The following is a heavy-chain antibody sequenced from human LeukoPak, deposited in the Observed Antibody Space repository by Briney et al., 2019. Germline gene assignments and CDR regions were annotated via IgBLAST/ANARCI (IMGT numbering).Heavy chain of an antibody. D-gene: IGHD6-13*01. CDR3: ARAFGYGAAAGTFGY. V-gene: IGHV1-2*02. Sequence: ASVKVSCKASGYTFTGYYMHWVRQAPGQGLEWMGWINPNSGGTNYAQKFQGRVTMTRDTSISTAYMELSRLRSDDTAVYYCARAFGYGAAAGTFGYWGQGTLVTVSP. CDR2: INPNSGGT. J-gene: IGHJ4*02. CDR1: GYTFTGYY.